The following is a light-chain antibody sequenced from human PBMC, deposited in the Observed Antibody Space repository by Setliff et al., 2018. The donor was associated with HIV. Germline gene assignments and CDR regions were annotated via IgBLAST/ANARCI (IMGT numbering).Light chain of an antibody. Sequence: QSVLSQPASVSGSPGQPITISCSGTSTDVGSYNLVSWYQQHPGKAPKLMIYEVSERPSRVSNRFSGSKSGNTASLTISGLQAEDEADYYCCSYAGSTLYVFGSGTKVTVL. V-gene: IGLV2-23*02. CDR1: STDVGSYNL. CDR2: EVS. CDR3: CSYAGSTLYV. J-gene: IGLJ1*01.